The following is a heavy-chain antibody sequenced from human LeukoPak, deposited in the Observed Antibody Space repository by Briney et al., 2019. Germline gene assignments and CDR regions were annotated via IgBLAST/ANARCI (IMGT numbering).Heavy chain of an antibody. D-gene: IGHD1-26*01. CDR3: AKDIGREWELSFDY. CDR2: ISWDGGSI. Sequence: GGSLRLSCAASGFTFDDYAMHWVRQAPGKGLEWVSYISWDGGSIYYADSVKGRFTISRDNGKNSLYLQMNSLRAEDTALYYCAKDIGREWELSFDYWGQGTLVTVSS. J-gene: IGHJ4*02. CDR1: GFTFDDYA. V-gene: IGHV3-43D*03.